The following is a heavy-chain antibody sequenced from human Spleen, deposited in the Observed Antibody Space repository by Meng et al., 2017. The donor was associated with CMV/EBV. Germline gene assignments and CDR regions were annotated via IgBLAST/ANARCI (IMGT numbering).Heavy chain of an antibody. V-gene: IGHV2-5*01. CDR3: AHLSGIFGVIVDFDY. CDR2: IYWNDDK. D-gene: IGHD3-3*01. J-gene: IGHJ4*02. CDR1: GFSLSTSGVG. Sequence: SGFSLSTSGVGVGWIRQPPGKALEWLAVIYWNDDKRYSPSLKSRLTITKDTSKNQVVLTMTNMDPVDTATHYCAHLSGIFGVIVDFDYWGQGTLVTVSS.